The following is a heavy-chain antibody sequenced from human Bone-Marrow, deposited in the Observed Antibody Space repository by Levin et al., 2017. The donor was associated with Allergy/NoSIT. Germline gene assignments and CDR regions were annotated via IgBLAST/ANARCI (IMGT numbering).Heavy chain of an antibody. CDR1: GFTFSSYA. V-gene: IGHV3-23*01. Sequence: GESLKISCAASGFTFSSYAMSWVRQAPGKGLEWVSAISGSGGSTYYADSVKGRFTISRDNSKNTLYLQMNSLRAEDTAVYYCAKDLLAALAARTGHYYYYGMDVWGQGTTVTVSS. J-gene: IGHJ6*02. CDR3: AKDLLAALAARTGHYYYYGMDV. D-gene: IGHD6-6*01. CDR2: ISGSGGST.